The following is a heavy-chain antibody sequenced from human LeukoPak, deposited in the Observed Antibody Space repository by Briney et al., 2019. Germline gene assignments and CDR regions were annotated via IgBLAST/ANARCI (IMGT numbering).Heavy chain of an antibody. CDR3: ARYRLGPYDILTGYPHGWFDP. CDR2: IYYSGST. J-gene: IGHJ5*02. CDR1: GGSISSGGYY. Sequence: PSETLSLTCTVSGGSISSGGYYWSWIRQHPGKGLEWIGYIYYSGSTHDNPSLKSRVTISVDKSNNQFSLKLSSVTAADTAVYYCARYRLGPYDILTGYPHGWFDPWGQGTLVTVSS. V-gene: IGHV4-31*03. D-gene: IGHD3-9*01.